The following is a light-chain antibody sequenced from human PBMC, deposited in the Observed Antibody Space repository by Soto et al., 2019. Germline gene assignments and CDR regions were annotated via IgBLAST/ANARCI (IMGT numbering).Light chain of an antibody. CDR2: EVT. CDR3: SSYAGSSNV. V-gene: IGLV2-8*01. CDR1: SSDVGAYNY. J-gene: IGLJ1*01. Sequence: QSVLTHLPSASGSPGQSVTISCTGTSSDVGAYNYVSWYQQHPGKAPKLMIYEVTKRPSGVPARFSGSKSGNTASLTVSGLQAEDEADYYCSSYAGSSNVFGTGTKVTVL.